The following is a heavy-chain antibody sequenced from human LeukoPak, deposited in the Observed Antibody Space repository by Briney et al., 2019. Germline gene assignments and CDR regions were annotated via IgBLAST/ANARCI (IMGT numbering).Heavy chain of an antibody. CDR3: ARGVYGDRVAFDC. CDR2: ITSSSKTI. V-gene: IGHV3-48*04. CDR1: GFTLSSYS. Sequence: GSLRLSCAASGFTLSSYSMNWVRQAPGKGLEWVSYITSSSKTIYYADSVKGRFTISRDNVKDSLYLQMNSLRGEDTAVYYCARGVYGDRVAFDCWGQGTLVSVSS. J-gene: IGHJ4*02. D-gene: IGHD4-17*01.